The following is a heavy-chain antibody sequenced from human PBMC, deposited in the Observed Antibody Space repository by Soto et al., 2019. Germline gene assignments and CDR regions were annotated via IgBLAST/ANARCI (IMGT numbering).Heavy chain of an antibody. CDR1: GGTFSSYA. CDR2: IIPIFGTA. CDR3: ARTSGYYDILTGHDY. J-gene: IGHJ4*02. Sequence: SVKVSCKASGGTFSSYAISWVRQAPGQGLEWMGGIIPIFGTANYAQKFQGRVTITADESTSTDYMELSSLRSEDTAVYYCARTSGYYDILTGHDYWGQGTLVTVSS. V-gene: IGHV1-69*13. D-gene: IGHD3-9*01.